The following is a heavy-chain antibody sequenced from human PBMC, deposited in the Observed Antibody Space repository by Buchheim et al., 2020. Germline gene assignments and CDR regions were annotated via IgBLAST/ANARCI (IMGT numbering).Heavy chain of an antibody. Sequence: QLQLQESGPGLVKPSETLSLTCTVSGGSISSDYWSWIRQPPGKGLEWIGNISYSGTTNYNPSLKSRITMSVDTSKNQFSLDLSSVTAADTAVYYCARPHLAGYCSDTTCDIWGQGT. CDR2: ISYSGTT. CDR1: GGSISSDY. V-gene: IGHV4-59*01. CDR3: ARPHLAGYCSDTTCDI. J-gene: IGHJ3*02. D-gene: IGHD2-2*01.